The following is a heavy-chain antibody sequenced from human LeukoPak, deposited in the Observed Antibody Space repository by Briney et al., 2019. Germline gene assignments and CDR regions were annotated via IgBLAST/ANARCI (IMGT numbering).Heavy chain of an antibody. CDR1: GGSISSYY. CDR3: ARDPRGVTSRDNWFDP. Sequence: SETLSLTCTVSGGSISSYYWSWIRQPPGKGLEWIGYIYYSGSTNYNPSLKSRVTISVDTSKNQFSLKLNSVTAADTAVYYCARDPRGVTSRDNWFDPWGQGTLVTVSS. V-gene: IGHV4-59*01. CDR2: IYYSGST. D-gene: IGHD3-3*01. J-gene: IGHJ5*02.